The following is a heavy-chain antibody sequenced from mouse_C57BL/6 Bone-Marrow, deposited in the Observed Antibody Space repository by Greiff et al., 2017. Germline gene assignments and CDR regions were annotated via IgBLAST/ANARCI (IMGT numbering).Heavy chain of an antibody. CDR2: IYPRSGNT. CDR3: ARGWGGGY. CDR1: GYTFTSYG. J-gene: IGHJ2*01. Sequence: LVESGAELARPGASVKLSCKASGYTFTSYGISRVKQRTGQGLEWIGEIYPRSGNTYYNEKFKGKATLTADKSSSTAYMELRSLTSEDSAVYFCARGWGGGYWGQGTTLTVSS. V-gene: IGHV1-81*01. D-gene: IGHD1-1*02.